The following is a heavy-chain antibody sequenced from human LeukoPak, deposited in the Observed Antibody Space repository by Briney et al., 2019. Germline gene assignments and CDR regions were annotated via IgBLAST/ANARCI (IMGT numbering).Heavy chain of an antibody. V-gene: IGHV3-23*01. CDR2: ISGSGDST. CDR3: AKGRVGTPNWFDP. D-gene: IGHD5-12*01. CDR1: GFTFSTYA. J-gene: IGHJ5*02. Sequence: GGSLRLSCAASGFTFSTYAVNWVRQAPGKGLEWVSTISGSGDSTYYADSVKGRFTISRDNSKNTLYLQMNSLRAEDTAVYYCAKGRVGTPNWFDPWGQGTLVTVSS.